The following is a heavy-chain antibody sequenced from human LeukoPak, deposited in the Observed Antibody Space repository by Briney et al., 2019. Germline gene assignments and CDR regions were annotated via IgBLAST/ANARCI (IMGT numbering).Heavy chain of an antibody. CDR3: ARDQNKYDSSGYYYYQYGMDV. D-gene: IGHD3-22*01. CDR2: IYYSGST. V-gene: IGHV4-30-4*01. CDR1: GGSISNGDYY. J-gene: IGHJ6*02. Sequence: PPQTLSLTCTVSGGSISNGDYYWSWIRQPPGKGLEWIGYIYYSGSTHYNPSLKSRVSISVDTAKNQFSLNLSSVTAADTAVYYCARDQNKYDSSGYYYYQYGMDVWGQGTTVTVAS.